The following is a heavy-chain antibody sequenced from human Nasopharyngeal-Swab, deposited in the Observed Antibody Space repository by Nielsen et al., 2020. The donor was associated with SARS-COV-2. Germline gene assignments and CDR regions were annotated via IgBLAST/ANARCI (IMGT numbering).Heavy chain of an antibody. CDR3: ARVGRGDPPSGSYSYYYYGMDV. D-gene: IGHD1-26*01. CDR2: INPSGGST. CDR1: GYTFTSYY. J-gene: IGHJ6*02. Sequence: ASVKVSCKASGYTFTSYYMHWVRQAPGQGLEWMGIINPSGGSTSYAQKFQGRVTMTRDTSTSTVYMELSSLRSEDTAVYYCARVGRGDPPSGSYSYYYYGMDVWGQGTTVTVSS. V-gene: IGHV1-46*01.